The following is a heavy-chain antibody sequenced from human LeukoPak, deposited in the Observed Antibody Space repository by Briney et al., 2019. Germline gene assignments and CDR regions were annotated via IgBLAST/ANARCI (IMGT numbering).Heavy chain of an antibody. Sequence: GGTLRLSCAASGFTFSSYGMSWVRQAPGKGLEWVSAISGSGGSTYYADSVKGRFTISRDNSKNTLYLQMNSLRAEDTAVYYCAKDSPYAYYGSGSYWDYWGQGTLVTVSS. CDR2: ISGSGGST. V-gene: IGHV3-23*01. CDR1: GFTFSSYG. CDR3: AKDSPYAYYGSGSYWDY. J-gene: IGHJ4*02. D-gene: IGHD3-10*01.